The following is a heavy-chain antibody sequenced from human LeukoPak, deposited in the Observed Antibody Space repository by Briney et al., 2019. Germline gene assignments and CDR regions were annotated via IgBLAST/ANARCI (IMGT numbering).Heavy chain of an antibody. D-gene: IGHD3-22*01. CDR1: GGSLSGYY. CDR2: INHSGST. Sequence: SETLSLTCAVYGGSLSGYYWSWIRQPPGKGLEWIGEINHSGSTNYNPSLKSRVTISVDTSKNQFSLKLSSVTAADTAVYYCARLDSSGYYFDYWGQGTLVTVSS. V-gene: IGHV4-34*01. CDR3: ARLDSSGYYFDY. J-gene: IGHJ4*02.